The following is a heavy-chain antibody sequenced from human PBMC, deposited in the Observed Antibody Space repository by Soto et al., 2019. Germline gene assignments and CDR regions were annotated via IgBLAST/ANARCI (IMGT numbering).Heavy chain of an antibody. CDR1: GGTFSSYA. V-gene: IGHV1-69*13. D-gene: IGHD2-2*01. J-gene: IGHJ5*02. Sequence: SVKVSCKASGGTFSSYAISWVRQAPGQGLEWMGGIIPIFGTANYAQKFKGRVTITADESTSTAYMELSSLRSEDTAVYYCASVPGTSGLYNWFDPWGQGTLVTVSS. CDR3: ASVPGTSGLYNWFDP. CDR2: IIPIFGTA.